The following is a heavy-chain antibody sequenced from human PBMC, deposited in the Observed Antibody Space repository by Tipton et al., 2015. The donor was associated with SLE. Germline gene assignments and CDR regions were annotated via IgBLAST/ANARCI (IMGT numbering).Heavy chain of an antibody. Sequence: TLSLTCTVSGGSISSYYWSWIRQPPGKGLEWIGYIYYSGSTNYNPSLKSRVTISVDTSKNQFSLKLSSVTAADTAVYYCARDQGYSSGSGLDYWGQGTLVTVSS. D-gene: IGHD6-19*01. CDR3: ARDQGYSSGSGLDY. CDR2: IYYSGST. J-gene: IGHJ4*02. CDR1: GGSISSYY. V-gene: IGHV4-59*12.